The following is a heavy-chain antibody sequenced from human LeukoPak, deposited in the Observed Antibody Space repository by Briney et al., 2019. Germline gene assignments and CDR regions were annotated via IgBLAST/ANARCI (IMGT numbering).Heavy chain of an antibody. Sequence: PSETLSLTCTVSGGSISSYYWSWIRQPPGKGLEWIGYIYYSGSTNYNPSLKSRVTISVDTSKNQFSLKLSSVTAVDTAVYYCARCGGDCYYSPAFDIWGQGTMVTVSS. CDR1: GGSISSYY. J-gene: IGHJ3*02. CDR3: ARCGGDCYYSPAFDI. CDR2: IYYSGST. V-gene: IGHV4-59*01. D-gene: IGHD2-21*02.